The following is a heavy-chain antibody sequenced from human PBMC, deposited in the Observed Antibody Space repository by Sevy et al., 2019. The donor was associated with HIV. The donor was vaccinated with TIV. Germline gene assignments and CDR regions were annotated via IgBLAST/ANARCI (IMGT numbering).Heavy chain of an antibody. CDR3: ARGGGNGWYYFDY. CDR2: IIPILGTT. CDR1: GGTFTTSG. D-gene: IGHD6-19*01. J-gene: IGHJ4*02. V-gene: IGHV1-69*13. Sequence: ASVKVSCKASGGTFTTSGISWVRHVPGQGLEWMGGIIPILGTTNYAQRFQYRVTITADESTKTAYMELSSLRSEDTAVYYCARGGGNGWYYFDYWGQATSVTVSS.